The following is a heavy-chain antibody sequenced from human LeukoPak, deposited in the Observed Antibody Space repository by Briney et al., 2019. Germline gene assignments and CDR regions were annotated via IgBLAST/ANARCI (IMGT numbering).Heavy chain of an antibody. V-gene: IGHV3-30*02. CDR2: VKHDGISK. J-gene: IGHJ5*02. D-gene: IGHD1-14*01. CDR1: GFAFNIYG. CDR3: ANKLTSSRRFEH. Sequence: SGGSLRLSCAGSGFAFNIYGLHWIRQAPGEGLEWVAFVKHDGISKYYADSVKGRFSISRDNSANTLFLEMNSLRPDGTAVYYCANKLTSSRRFEHWGQGTLVTVSS.